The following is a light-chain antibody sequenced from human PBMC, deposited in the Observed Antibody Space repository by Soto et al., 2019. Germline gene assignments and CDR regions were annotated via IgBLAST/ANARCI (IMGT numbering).Light chain of an antibody. Sequence: EIVLSQSPGTLSLSPGERATLSCRASQTVSSSYLAWYQQKPGQAPSLLIYGASSRATGIPDRFSGSGSGTDFTLTISRLEPEDFAVYYCQQYGRSPRSFGPGTKVDIK. J-gene: IGKJ3*01. CDR1: QTVSSSY. V-gene: IGKV3-20*01. CDR2: GAS. CDR3: QQYGRSPRS.